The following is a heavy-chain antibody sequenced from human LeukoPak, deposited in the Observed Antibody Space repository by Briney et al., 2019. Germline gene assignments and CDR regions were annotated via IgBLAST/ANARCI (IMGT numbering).Heavy chain of an antibody. J-gene: IGHJ4*02. V-gene: IGHV6-1*01. D-gene: IGHD3-3*01. CDR1: GDCVSGSSAT. CDR3: ASKNYLSC. Sequence: SQTLSLTCTISGDCVSGSSATWSWIRQSPSRGLEWLGRTYYRSKWYSDYAVSVKSRITINPDTCKNQVSLQLNSVTPDDKARFYLASKNYLSCLVQGTLVTVSS. CDR2: TYYRSKWYS.